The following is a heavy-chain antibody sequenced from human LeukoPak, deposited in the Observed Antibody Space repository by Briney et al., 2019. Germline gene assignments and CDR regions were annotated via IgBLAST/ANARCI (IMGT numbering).Heavy chain of an antibody. CDR3: AKDLRGYDMDFDY. V-gene: IGHV3-23*01. CDR1: GFTFSNFA. CDR2: ISGSGIST. D-gene: IGHD5-12*01. J-gene: IGHJ4*02. Sequence: GGSLRLSCAASGFTFSNFAMSWVRQAPGKGLEWVSSISGSGISTYYADSLKGRFTISRDNFKNTLFLQLNSLRAEDTAVYYCAKDLRGYDMDFDYWGQGTLVIVSS.